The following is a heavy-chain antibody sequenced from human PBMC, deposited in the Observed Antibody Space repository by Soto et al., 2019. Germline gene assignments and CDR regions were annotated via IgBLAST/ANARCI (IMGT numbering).Heavy chain of an antibody. J-gene: IGHJ6*02. D-gene: IGHD3-10*01. Sequence: ASVKVSCKASGYTFTSYGISCVRQAPGQGLEWMGWISAYNGNTNYAQKLQGRVTMTTDTSTSTAYMELRSLRSDDTAVYYCASTYYYGSGSYYKGHYYYYGMDVWGQGTTVTVSS. V-gene: IGHV1-18*01. CDR2: ISAYNGNT. CDR1: GYTFTSYG. CDR3: ASTYYYGSGSYYKGHYYYYGMDV.